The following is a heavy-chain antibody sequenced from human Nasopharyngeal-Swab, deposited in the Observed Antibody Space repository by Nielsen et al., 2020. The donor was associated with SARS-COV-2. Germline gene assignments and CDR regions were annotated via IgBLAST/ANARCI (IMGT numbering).Heavy chain of an antibody. Sequence: GESLKISCAASGFTVSAFGMHWVRQAPGEVLEWVAHISYDGHTQYYSDSVTGRFTISRDNSKNTLDLQMNSLRPEDTAVYYCARDDGQLGDSWGQETLVTVSS. J-gene: IGHJ4*02. D-gene: IGHD6-6*01. CDR1: GFTVSAFG. V-gene: IGHV3-30*03. CDR2: ISYDGHTQ. CDR3: ARDDGQLGDS.